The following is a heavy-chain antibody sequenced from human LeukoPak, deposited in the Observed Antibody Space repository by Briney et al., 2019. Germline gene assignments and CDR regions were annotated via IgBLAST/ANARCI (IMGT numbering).Heavy chain of an antibody. Sequence: GASVKVSCKASGYTFTGYYMHWVRQAPGQGLEWMGWINPNSGATNYGQRFQGRVTMTRDASISTAYMELNRLRSDDTAVYFCARIHYASGGAYWGQGTLVTVSS. CDR2: INPNSGAT. V-gene: IGHV1-2*02. J-gene: IGHJ4*02. D-gene: IGHD3-10*01. CDR3: ARIHYASGGAY. CDR1: GYTFTGYY.